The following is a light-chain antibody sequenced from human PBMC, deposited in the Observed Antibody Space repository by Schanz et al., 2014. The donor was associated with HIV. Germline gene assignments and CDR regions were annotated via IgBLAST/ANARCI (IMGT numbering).Light chain of an antibody. CDR3: QQSDYFPLT. Sequence: DIQMTQSPSSLSASVGDRVTITCRASQSISSYLNWYQHKPGKAPTLLIYGASSLRSGVPARFSGSGSGTDFTLTISSLQPEDFGTYYCQQSDYFPLTFGGGTKVEIK. J-gene: IGKJ4*01. CDR2: GAS. CDR1: QSISSY. V-gene: IGKV1-39*01.